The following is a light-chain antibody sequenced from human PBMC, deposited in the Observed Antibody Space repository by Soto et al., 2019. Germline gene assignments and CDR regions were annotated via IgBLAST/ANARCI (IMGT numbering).Light chain of an antibody. J-gene: IGKJ2*01. CDR3: QQYNNWPYT. CDR2: GAS. V-gene: IGKV3-15*01. Sequence: EIVMTQSPATLSVSPGERATLSCRASQSVSSNLAWYQQKPGQAPRLLIYGASTRATGIPARFSGSRSGTEFNLTISSMKYEDFAVYYCQQYNNWPYTFGQGTKLEIK. CDR1: QSVSSN.